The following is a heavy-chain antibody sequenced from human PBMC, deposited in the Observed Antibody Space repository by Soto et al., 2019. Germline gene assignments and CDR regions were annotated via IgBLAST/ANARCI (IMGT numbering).Heavy chain of an antibody. Sequence: GGSLRLSCAASGFTLSRYGMHWVRQAPGKGLEWVAVIWYDGSNKYYADSVKGRFTIARDNSKNTLYLQMNSLRAEDTAVYDCARGRGSTSLPPQYFQHCDQGTLCTVSS. J-gene: IGHJ1*01. CDR2: IWYDGSNK. V-gene: IGHV3-33*01. D-gene: IGHD2-2*01. CDR1: GFTLSRYG. CDR3: ARGRGSTSLPPQYFQH.